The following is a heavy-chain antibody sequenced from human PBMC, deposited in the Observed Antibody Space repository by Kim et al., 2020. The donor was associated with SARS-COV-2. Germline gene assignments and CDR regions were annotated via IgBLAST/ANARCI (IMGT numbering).Heavy chain of an antibody. CDR1: GFTFDDYA. CDR2: ISGDGGST. CDR3: AKEAPEVGSGYYYDY. V-gene: IGHV3-43*02. D-gene: IGHD3-22*01. J-gene: IGHJ4*02. Sequence: GGSLRLSCAASGFTFDDYAMHWVRQAPGKGLEWVSLISGDGGSTYYADSVKGRFTISRDNSKNSLYLQMNSLRTEDTALYYCAKEAPEVGSGYYYDYWGQGTLVTVSS.